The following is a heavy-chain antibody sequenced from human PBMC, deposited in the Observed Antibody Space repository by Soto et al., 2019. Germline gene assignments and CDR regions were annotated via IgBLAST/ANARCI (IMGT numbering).Heavy chain of an antibody. CDR3: AREYNWNYFDY. CDR1: GFTFSNAG. D-gene: IGHD1-20*01. V-gene: IGHV3-15*01. CDR2: IKSKTDGGTT. J-gene: IGHJ4*02. Sequence: GGSLRLSCAASGFTFSNAGMSWVRQAPGKGLEWVGRIKSKTDGGTTDYAAPVKGRFTISRDDSKNTLYLQMNSLRAEDTAVYYCAREYNWNYFDYWGQGTLVTVSS.